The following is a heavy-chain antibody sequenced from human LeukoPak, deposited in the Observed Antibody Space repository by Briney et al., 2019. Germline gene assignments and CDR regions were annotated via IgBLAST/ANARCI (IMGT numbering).Heavy chain of an antibody. J-gene: IGHJ6*02. V-gene: IGHV3-23*01. CDR3: AKWGIVVVPAASV. CDR2: ISGSGGST. CDR1: GITFSSYA. Sequence: PGASLRLSCAASGITFSSYAMSWVRKAPGKGLEWVSGISGSGGSTYYADSVKGRFTISRDNSKNTLYLQMNSLRAKDTAVYYCAKWGIVVVPAASVWGQGTTVTVSS. D-gene: IGHD2-2*01.